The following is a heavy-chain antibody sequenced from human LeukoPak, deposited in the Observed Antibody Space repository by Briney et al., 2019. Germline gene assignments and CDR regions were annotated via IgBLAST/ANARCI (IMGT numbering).Heavy chain of an antibody. V-gene: IGHV7-4-1*02. CDR3: ARDVYCSSTSYPPKNYYYYGIDV. J-gene: IGHJ6*02. D-gene: IGHD2-2*01. CDR1: GYTFTSYA. Sequence: GASVKVSCKASGYTFTSYAMNWVRQAPGQGLEWMGWINTNTGNPTYAQGFTGRFVFSLDTSVSTAYLQISSLKAEDTAVYYCARDVYCSSTSYPPKNYYYYGIDVWGQGTTVTVSS. CDR2: INTNTGNP.